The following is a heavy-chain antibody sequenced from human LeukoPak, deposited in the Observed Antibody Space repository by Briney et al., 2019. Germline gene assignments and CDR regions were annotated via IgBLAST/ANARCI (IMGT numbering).Heavy chain of an antibody. D-gene: IGHD3-10*01. Sequence: PSETLSLTCTVSGGSIDRSTYYWGWIRQPPGGGLEWIGSIYYAGSTYYNTSLHSRVTMSVDTSSNQFSLKLNSLTTADTAIYYCAGLSGNRRGVYWGQGIRVIVSS. V-gene: IGHV4-39*01. CDR3: AGLSGNRRGVY. CDR2: IYYAGST. CDR1: GGSIDRSTYY. J-gene: IGHJ4*02.